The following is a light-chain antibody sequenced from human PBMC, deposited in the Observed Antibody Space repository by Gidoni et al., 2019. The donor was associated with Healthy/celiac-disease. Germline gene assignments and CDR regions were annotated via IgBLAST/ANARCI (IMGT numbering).Light chain of an antibody. CDR2: DAS. J-gene: IGKJ5*01. CDR3: QQRSNWPIT. Sequence: EIVLTQSPATLSLSPGARATLSCRASQRVSSYLAWYQQKPGQAPRLLIYDASTRATGIPARFSGSGSGTDFTLPISSLEHEDFAVYYCQQRSNWPITFGQGTRLEIK. CDR1: QRVSSY. V-gene: IGKV3-11*01.